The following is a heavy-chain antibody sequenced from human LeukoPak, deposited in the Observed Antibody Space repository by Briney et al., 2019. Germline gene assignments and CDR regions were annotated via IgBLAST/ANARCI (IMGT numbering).Heavy chain of an antibody. CDR3: ARNTETAIPLPYYFDY. CDR2: INTGNGNT. V-gene: IGHV1-3*04. D-gene: IGHD2-21*02. CDR1: GYTFTSYA. J-gene: IGHJ4*02. Sequence: ASVKVSCKASGYTFTSYAMHWVRQAPGQRLECMGWINTGNGNTKYSQKFQGRVTITRDTSASTAYMDLSSLRSEDTAVYYCARNTETAIPLPYYFDYWGQGTLVTVSS.